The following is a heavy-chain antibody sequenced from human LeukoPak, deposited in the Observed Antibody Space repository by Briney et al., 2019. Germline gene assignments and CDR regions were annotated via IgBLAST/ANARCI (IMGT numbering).Heavy chain of an antibody. D-gene: IGHD2-2*01. Sequence: SETLSLTCTVSGGSISSGGYYWSWIRQHPGKGLEWIGYIYYSGSAYYNPSLKSRVTISVDTPKNQFSLKLSSVTAADTAVYYCARKVVPAAMAPNWFDPWGQGTLVTVSS. V-gene: IGHV4-31*03. CDR2: IYYSGSA. CDR3: ARKVVPAAMAPNWFDP. J-gene: IGHJ5*02. CDR1: GGSISSGGYY.